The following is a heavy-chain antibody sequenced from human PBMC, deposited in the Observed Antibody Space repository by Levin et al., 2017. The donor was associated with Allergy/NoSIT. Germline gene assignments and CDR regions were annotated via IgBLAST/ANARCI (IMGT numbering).Heavy chain of an antibody. CDR3: AREIGSGWYRSGAFDI. J-gene: IGHJ3*02. Sequence: GGSLRLSCAASGFTFSSYDMHWVRQATGKGLEWVSAIGTAGDTYYPGSVKGRFTISRENAKNSLYLQMNSLRAGDTAVYYCAREIGSGWYRSGAFDIWGQGTMVTVSS. V-gene: IGHV3-13*04. CDR1: GFTFSSYD. CDR2: IGTAGDT. D-gene: IGHD6-19*01.